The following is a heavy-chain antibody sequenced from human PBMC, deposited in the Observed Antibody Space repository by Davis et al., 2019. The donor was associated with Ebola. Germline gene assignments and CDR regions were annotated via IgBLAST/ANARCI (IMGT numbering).Heavy chain of an antibody. CDR2: VSNDGSTK. Sequence: PGGSLRLSCAASGFTFITYAMHWVRQAPGKGPEWVAVVSNDGSTKYYADSVKGRFTISRDNSKNTVDLQMNSLRAEDTALYYCARAGMGDTIMWAFNVWGQGTMVTVSS. CDR3: ARAGMGDTIMWAFNV. J-gene: IGHJ3*01. D-gene: IGHD1-26*01. CDR1: GFTFITYA. V-gene: IGHV3-30-3*01.